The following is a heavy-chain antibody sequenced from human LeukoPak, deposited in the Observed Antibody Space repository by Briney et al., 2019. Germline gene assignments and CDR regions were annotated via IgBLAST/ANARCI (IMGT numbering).Heavy chain of an antibody. D-gene: IGHD6-19*01. V-gene: IGHV1-2*02. CDR2: INPNSGGT. CDR3: AREIVEGSGWYFDY. CDR1: GYTFTGYY. Sequence: ASVKVSCKASGYTFTGYYMHWVRQAPGQGLEWMGWINPNSGGTNYAQKFQGRVTMTRDTSISTAYMELSRLRSDDTAVYYCAREIVEGSGWYFDYWGQGTLVTVSS. J-gene: IGHJ4*02.